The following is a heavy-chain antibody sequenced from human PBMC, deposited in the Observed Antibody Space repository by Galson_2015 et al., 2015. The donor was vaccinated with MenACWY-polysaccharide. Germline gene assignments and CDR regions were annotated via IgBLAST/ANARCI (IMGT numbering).Heavy chain of an antibody. CDR3: TTIYRLSSYTFYY. J-gene: IGHJ4*02. CDR2: IKSKTDSGTT. V-gene: IGHV3-15*01. Sequence: SLRLSCAASGFTFSDAWMTWVRQAPGKGLEWVGRIKSKTDSGTTDYAAPVKGRFTISRDDSKNTLYLQMISLKTEDTAVYYCTTIYRLSSYTFYYWGQGTLVTVSS. D-gene: IGHD3-16*02. CDR1: GFTFSDAW.